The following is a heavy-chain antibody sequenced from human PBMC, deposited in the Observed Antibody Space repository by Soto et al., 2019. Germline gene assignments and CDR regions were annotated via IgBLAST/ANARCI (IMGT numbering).Heavy chain of an antibody. CDR3: ASRNGKREFDP. D-gene: IGHD1-26*01. Sequence: PSETLSLTCTASGGSLSSTTYYWAWIRQSPGKRLEWIGSVFYGGSTYYNPSLKSRVTISIDTSKNQFSLNLTSVTAADTALYYCASRNGKREFDPWGQGTLVTVSS. J-gene: IGHJ5*02. CDR1: GGSLSSTTYY. CDR2: VFYGGST. V-gene: IGHV4-39*01.